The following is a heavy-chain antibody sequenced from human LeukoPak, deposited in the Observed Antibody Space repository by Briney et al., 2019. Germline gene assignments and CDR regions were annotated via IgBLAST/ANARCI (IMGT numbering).Heavy chain of an antibody. CDR3: ARVPIFWSGYYFDY. CDR2: ISAYNGNT. D-gene: IGHD3-3*01. V-gene: IGHV1-18*01. Sequence: ASVKVSCTASGYTFTSYGISWVRQAPGQGLEWMGWISAYNGNTNYAQKLQGRVTMTTDTSTSTAYMELRSLRSDDTSVYYCARVPIFWSGYYFDYWGREPWSPSPQ. J-gene: IGHJ4*02. CDR1: GYTFTSYG.